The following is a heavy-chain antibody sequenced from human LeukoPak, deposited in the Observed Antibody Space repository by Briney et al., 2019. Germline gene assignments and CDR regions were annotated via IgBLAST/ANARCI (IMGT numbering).Heavy chain of an antibody. Sequence: GGSLRLSFAASGFTFDDYAMHWVRQAPGKGLEWVSGISWNSGSIGYADSVKGRFTISRDNAKNSLYLQMNSLRAEDTALYYCAKGSSSGWYGGADYWGQGTLVTVSS. CDR3: AKGSSSGWYGGADY. CDR1: GFTFDDYA. J-gene: IGHJ4*02. V-gene: IGHV3-9*01. D-gene: IGHD6-19*01. CDR2: ISWNSGSI.